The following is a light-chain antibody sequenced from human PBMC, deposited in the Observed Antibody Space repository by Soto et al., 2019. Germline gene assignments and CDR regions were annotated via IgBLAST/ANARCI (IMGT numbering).Light chain of an antibody. CDR3: QYYDSSMSGWV. CDR2: GNS. CDR1: SSNIGAGYD. J-gene: IGLJ3*02. V-gene: IGLV1-40*01. Sequence: QSVLTQPPSVSGAPGQRVTISCTGSSSNIGAGYDVHWYQQLPGTAPKLLIYGNSNRPSGVPDRFSGSKSGTSASLAITGLQAADEADYHCQYYDSSMSGWVFRGGTKLTVL.